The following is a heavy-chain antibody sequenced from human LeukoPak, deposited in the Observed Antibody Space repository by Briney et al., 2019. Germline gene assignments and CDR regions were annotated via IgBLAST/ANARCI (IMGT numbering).Heavy chain of an antibody. CDR2: TYYRSKWYN. J-gene: IGHJ3*02. V-gene: IGHV6-1*01. Sequence: SQTLSLTCAISGDSVSSNSAAWNWLRQSPSRGLEWLGRTYYRSKWYNDYAVSVKSRITINPDTSKNQFSLQPNSVTPEDTAVYYCARDDWNDAGDAFDIWGQGTMVTVSS. D-gene: IGHD1-1*01. CDR3: ARDDWNDAGDAFDI. CDR1: GDSVSSNSAA.